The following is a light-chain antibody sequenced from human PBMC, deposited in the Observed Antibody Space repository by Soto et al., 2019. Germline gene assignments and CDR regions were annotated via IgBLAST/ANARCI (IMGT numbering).Light chain of an antibody. CDR1: QTVTSNF. Sequence: EIVLTQSPGTLSLSPGDRATLSCRASQTVTSNFLAWYQQKPGQAPRLLIYGTSTRDAGIPDRFSGSGSGTDFTLTISRLEPDDFAVYYCQQYAWPLQINFGPETKVDIK. J-gene: IGKJ3*01. CDR3: QQYAWPLQIN. V-gene: IGKV3-20*01. CDR2: GTS.